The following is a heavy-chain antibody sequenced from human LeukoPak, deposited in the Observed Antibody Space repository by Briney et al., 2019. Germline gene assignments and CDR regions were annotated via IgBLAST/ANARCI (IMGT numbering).Heavy chain of an antibody. CDR1: GGSISSSSYY. D-gene: IGHD5-18*01. J-gene: IGHJ4*02. V-gene: IGHV4-39*07. Sequence: SETLSLTCTVSGGSISSSSYYWGWIRQPPGKGLEWIGSIYYSGSTYYNPSLKSRVTISVDTSKNQFSLKLSSVTAADTAVYYCARVDSAMVFDYWGQGTLVTVSS. CDR3: ARVDSAMVFDY. CDR2: IYYSGST.